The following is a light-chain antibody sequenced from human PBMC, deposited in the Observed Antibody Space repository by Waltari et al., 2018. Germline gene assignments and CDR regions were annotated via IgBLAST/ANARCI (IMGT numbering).Light chain of an antibody. V-gene: IGLV3-21*04. J-gene: IGLJ1*01. CDR3: QVWHAALDPGV. Sequence: SYVLTPPPSVSVPPRETARIPRGRDNSRRYSFQWYQQKPGQAPVLIIRDDSDRPSGIPERFSGSNSANTATLTISRVEAGDEANYYCQVWHAALDPGVFGTGTEVTV. CDR2: DDS. CDR1: NSRRYS.